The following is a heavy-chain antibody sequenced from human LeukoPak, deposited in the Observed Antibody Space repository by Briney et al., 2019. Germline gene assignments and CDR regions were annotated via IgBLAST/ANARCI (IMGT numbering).Heavy chain of an antibody. D-gene: IGHD3-16*01. J-gene: IGHJ4*02. Sequence: PGGSLRLSCAASGFTFSSFAMTWVRQAPGKGLEWVSSITGSHGPTYNTDSVKGRFTISRDNSQNTLYLQMNSLRAEDTAVYFCAKVPYDTLRYYFDYWGQGTLVSVSS. CDR3: AKVPYDTLRYYFDY. CDR1: GFTFSSFA. CDR2: ITGSHGPT. V-gene: IGHV3-23*01.